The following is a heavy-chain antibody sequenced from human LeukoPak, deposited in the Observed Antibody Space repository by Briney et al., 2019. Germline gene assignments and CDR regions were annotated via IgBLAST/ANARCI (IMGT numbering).Heavy chain of an antibody. CDR1: GYSFTSYW. D-gene: IGHD3-22*01. Sequence: GESLKISCKGSGYSFTSYWIGWVRQMPGKGLEWMGIIYPGDSDSRYRPSFQGQVTISADKSISTAYLQWSSLKASDTAMYHCARRDSSGYYYFDYWGQGTLVTVSS. V-gene: IGHV5-51*01. CDR2: IYPGDSDS. CDR3: ARRDSSGYYYFDY. J-gene: IGHJ4*02.